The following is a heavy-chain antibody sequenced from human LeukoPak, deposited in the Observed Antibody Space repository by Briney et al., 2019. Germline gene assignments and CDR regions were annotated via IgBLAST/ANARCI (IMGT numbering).Heavy chain of an antibody. J-gene: IGHJ2*01. V-gene: IGHV4-39*01. CDR2: IYYSGST. D-gene: IGHD4-23*01. Sequence: SETLSLTCTVSGGSISSSSYYWGWIRQPPGKGLEWIGSIYYSGSTYYNPSLKSRVTISVDTSKNQFSLKLSSVTAADTAVYYCARVGGSGWYFDFWGRGTLVTVSS. CDR3: ARVGGSGWYFDF. CDR1: GGSISSSSYY.